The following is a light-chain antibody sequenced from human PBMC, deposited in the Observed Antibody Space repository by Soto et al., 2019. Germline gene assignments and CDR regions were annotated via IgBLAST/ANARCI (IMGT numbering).Light chain of an antibody. J-gene: IGLJ3*02. V-gene: IGLV1-44*01. Sequence: QSAVTQPPSASGTPGQRVTISCSGSSSNIGTNTVSWYQQLPGTAPKLLIYSNNQRPSGVPDRFSGSKSGTSASLAISGLQSEDEADYYCATWDDRLNGRVFGGGTKVTVL. CDR2: SNN. CDR1: SSNIGTNT. CDR3: ATWDDRLNGRV.